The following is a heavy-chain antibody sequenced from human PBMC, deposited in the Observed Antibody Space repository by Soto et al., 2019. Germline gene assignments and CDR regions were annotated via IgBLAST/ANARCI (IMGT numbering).Heavy chain of an antibody. CDR2: VSMDSDTI. CDR3: ARLYYDYV. V-gene: IGHV3-48*02. J-gene: IGHJ6*02. CDR1: GFDFSTYS. Sequence: QLVESGGGLVQPGGSLRLTCTASGFDFSTYSMNWVRQAPGKGLEWIAYVSMDSDTIHYADSVKGRFTISRDDAENSLYLQMNSLRDEDTATYYCARLYYDYVWDQGTTVTVSS. D-gene: IGHD3-3*01.